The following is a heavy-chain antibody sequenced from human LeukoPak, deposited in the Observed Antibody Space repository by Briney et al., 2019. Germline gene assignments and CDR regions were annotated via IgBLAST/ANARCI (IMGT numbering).Heavy chain of an antibody. V-gene: IGHV3-49*04. J-gene: IGHJ4*02. D-gene: IGHD3-10*01. Sequence: GGSLRLSCTASGFTFGDYAMSWVRQAPGKGLEWVGFIRSKVYSGTTEYAASVRGRFTISRDDSKSIAYLEMNSLKIEDTAVYYCTLSYGPGSYNTQYYFDYWGQGTLVTVSS. CDR3: TLSYGPGSYNTQYYFDY. CDR2: IRSKVYSGTT. CDR1: GFTFGDYA.